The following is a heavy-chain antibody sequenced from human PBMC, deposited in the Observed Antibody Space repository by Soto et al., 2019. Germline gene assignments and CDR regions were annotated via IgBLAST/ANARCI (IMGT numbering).Heavy chain of an antibody. V-gene: IGHV3-21*01. CDR2: ISSSSSYI. D-gene: IGHD2-15*01. CDR3: ARDEAAKVFDY. Sequence: EVQLVESGGGLVKPGRSLRLSCAASGFTFSSYSMNWVRQAPGKGLEWVSSISSSSSYIYYADSVKGRFTISRDNAKNSLYLQMTSLRAEDTAVYYCARDEAAKVFDYWGQGTLVTVSS. J-gene: IGHJ4*02. CDR1: GFTFSSYS.